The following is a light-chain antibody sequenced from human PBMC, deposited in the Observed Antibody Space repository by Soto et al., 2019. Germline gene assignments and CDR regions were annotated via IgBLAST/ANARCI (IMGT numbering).Light chain of an antibody. CDR1: RSVSSNY. V-gene: IGKV3-20*01. CDR3: QQYGSSPWT. J-gene: IGKJ1*01. CDR2: GAS. Sequence: EIVLTQSPGTLSLSPGERATLSCRASRSVSSNYLAWYQQKPGQAPRPLIYGASSRATGIPDRFSGSGAGTDFTLTISRLESEDFAVYYCQQYGSSPWTFGQGTKGEIK.